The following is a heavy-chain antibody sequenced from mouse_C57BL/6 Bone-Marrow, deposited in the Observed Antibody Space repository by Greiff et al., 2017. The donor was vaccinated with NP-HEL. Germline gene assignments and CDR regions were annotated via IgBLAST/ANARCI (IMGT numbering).Heavy chain of an antibody. Sequence: EVMLVESGGGLVKPGGSLKLSCAASGFTFSSYAMSWVRQTPEKRLEWVATISDGGSYTYYPDNVKGRFTISRDNAKNNLYLQMSHLKSEDTAMYYGARDRDTAVVPLMDYWGQGTSVTVSS. CDR1: GFTFSSYA. CDR2: ISDGGSYT. V-gene: IGHV5-4*01. CDR3: ARDRDTAVVPLMDY. D-gene: IGHD1-1*01. J-gene: IGHJ4*01.